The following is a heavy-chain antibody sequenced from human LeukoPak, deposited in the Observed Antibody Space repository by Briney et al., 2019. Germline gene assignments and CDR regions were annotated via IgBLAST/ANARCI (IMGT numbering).Heavy chain of an antibody. CDR2: IIPILGIA. CDR3: ASGYCSSTSCYTVGMDV. Sequence: ASVKVSCKASGGTFSSYAISGVRQAPGQGLEWMGRIIPILGIANYAQKFQGRVTITADKSTSTAYMELSSLRSEDTAVYYCASGYCSSTSCYTVGMDVWGQGTTVTVSS. J-gene: IGHJ6*02. D-gene: IGHD2-2*02. CDR1: GGTFSSYA. V-gene: IGHV1-69*04.